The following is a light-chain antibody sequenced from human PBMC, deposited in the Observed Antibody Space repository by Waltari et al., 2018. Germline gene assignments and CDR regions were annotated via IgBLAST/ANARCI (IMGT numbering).Light chain of an antibody. V-gene: IGLV2-23*02. CDR3: SSYAGDNRLI. CDR1: SNDVGYFDL. CDR2: QVT. J-gene: IGLJ2*01. Sequence: QSALTQPASVSGSPGQSITISCTGTSNDVGYFDLVSWYQQHPGKAPKLLIYQVTKRPSEISYRFPGSKSGSTASLTISGLQSEDEADYYCSSYAGDNRLIFGGGTKVTVL.